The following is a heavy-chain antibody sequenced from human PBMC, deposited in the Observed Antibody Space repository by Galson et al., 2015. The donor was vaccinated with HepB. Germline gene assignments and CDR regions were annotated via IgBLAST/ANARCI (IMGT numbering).Heavy chain of an antibody. CDR2: INPIHGPA. Sequence: SVKVSCKASGGTFSSYGISWVRQAPGQGLEWMGVINPIHGPANYAQKFQGRATITADKSTNTAYLEMSRLRSEDTAVYFCASDQQLVPDFYYYYGMDVWGQGTTVIVSS. CDR1: GGTFSSYG. J-gene: IGHJ6*02. V-gene: IGHV1-69*10. D-gene: IGHD6-13*01. CDR3: ASDQQLVPDFYYYYGMDV.